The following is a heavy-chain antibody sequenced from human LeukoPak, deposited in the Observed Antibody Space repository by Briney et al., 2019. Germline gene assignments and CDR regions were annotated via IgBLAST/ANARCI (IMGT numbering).Heavy chain of an antibody. CDR3: ARACYSRRYFDWPIMRGLRDYYYYYMDV. CDR1: GYTFTSYD. CDR2: MNPNSGNT. Sequence: ASVKVSCKASGYTFTSYDINWVRQATGQGLEWMGWMNPNSGNTGYAQKFQGRVTMTRNTSISTAYMELSSLRAEDTAVYYCARACYSRRYFDWPIMRGLRDYYYYYMDVWGKGTTVTISS. J-gene: IGHJ6*03. V-gene: IGHV1-8*01. D-gene: IGHD3-9*01.